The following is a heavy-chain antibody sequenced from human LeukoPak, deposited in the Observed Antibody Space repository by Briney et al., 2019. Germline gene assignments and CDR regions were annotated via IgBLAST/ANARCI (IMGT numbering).Heavy chain of an antibody. D-gene: IGHD3-10*01. CDR2: IAWNSGNT. J-gene: IGHJ4*02. CDR1: GFTFDNYA. CDR3: AKDMNSYGSGSSYNPWGPFDS. V-gene: IGHV3-9*01. Sequence: GGSLRLSCAASGFTFDNYAMHWVRQAPGKSLEWVSGIAWNSGNTGFADSVKGRFTISRDNAENSLSLQMNSLTPEDTAFYFCAKDMNSYGSGSSYNPWGPFDSWGQGTLVTVSS.